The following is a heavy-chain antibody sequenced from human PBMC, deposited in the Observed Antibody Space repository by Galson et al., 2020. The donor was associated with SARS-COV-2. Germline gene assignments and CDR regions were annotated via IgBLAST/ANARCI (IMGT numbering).Heavy chain of an antibody. CDR2: LSYGGGT. CDR3: ARHRNSDVHSFGD. D-gene: IGHD5-18*01. Sequence: SETLSLTCTVSGDSISSGGNYWAWIRQPPGKGLEWIGSLSYGGGTYYTSSLKGRVTISVDTSQNLFSLKLNSVTAADTAVYFCARHRNSDVHSFGDWGQGTRVNGSS. J-gene: IGHJ4*02. CDR1: GDSISSGGNY. V-gene: IGHV4-39*01.